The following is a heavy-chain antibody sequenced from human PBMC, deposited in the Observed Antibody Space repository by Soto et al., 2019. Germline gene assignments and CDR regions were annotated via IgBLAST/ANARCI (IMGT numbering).Heavy chain of an antibody. J-gene: IGHJ3*02. CDR2: MYYTGST. Sequence: QVQLQESGPGLVKPSETLSLTCTVSGGSISNYYWSWMRQAPGKGLEWIGYMYYTGSTNYNPSLTSRVSITVDTSKKQLSLKMNYVTATDTAVYYCASRTPAVNAFDIWGKGTMVTVSS. CDR1: GGSISNYY. V-gene: IGHV4-59*01. CDR3: ASRTPAVNAFDI.